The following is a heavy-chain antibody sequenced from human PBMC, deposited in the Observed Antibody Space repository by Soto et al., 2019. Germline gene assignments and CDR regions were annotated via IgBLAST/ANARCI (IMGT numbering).Heavy chain of an antibody. J-gene: IGHJ2*01. CDR2: INSDGSST. Sequence: EVQLVESGGGLVQPGGSLRLSCAASGFTFSSYWMHWVRQAPGKGLVWVSRINSDGSSTSYADSVKGRFTISRDNAKNTRYVQANILRAEDTAVYYCARGGSLIWYFVLWGRGTLVTVSS. CDR1: GFTFSSYW. V-gene: IGHV3-74*01. D-gene: IGHD1-26*01. CDR3: ARGGSLIWYFVL.